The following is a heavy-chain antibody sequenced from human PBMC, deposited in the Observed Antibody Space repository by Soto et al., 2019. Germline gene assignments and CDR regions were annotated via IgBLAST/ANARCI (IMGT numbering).Heavy chain of an antibody. CDR3: ARPTAYAFWSGYYGY. J-gene: IGHJ4*02. CDR2: ISSSCSTI. CDR1: GCTFNSYE. D-gene: IGHD3-3*01. Sequence: HPCLTLRLSCSASGCTFNSYEMNGVRQPPGKGLDWVSYISSSCSTIYYAASVKCKFTISRDNDNNSLYLQMNSLRAENTADYYFARPTAYAFWSGYYGYWGQGTLVSVSS. V-gene: IGHV3-48*03.